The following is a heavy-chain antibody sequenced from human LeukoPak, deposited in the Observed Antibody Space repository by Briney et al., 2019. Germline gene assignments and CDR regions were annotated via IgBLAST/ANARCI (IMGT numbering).Heavy chain of an antibody. CDR2: ISGSGGST. CDR3: ARDISWYFDY. CDR1: GFTFSSYA. Sequence: GGSLRLSCAASGFTFSSYAMSWVRQAPGKGLEWVSAISGSGGSTYYADSVKGRFTISRDNSKNTLFLQMSSLRAEDTAVYYCARDISWYFDYWGQGMLVTVSS. V-gene: IGHV3-23*01. D-gene: IGHD6-13*01. J-gene: IGHJ4*02.